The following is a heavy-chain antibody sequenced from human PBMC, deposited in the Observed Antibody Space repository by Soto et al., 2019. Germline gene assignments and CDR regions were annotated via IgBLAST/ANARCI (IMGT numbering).Heavy chain of an antibody. V-gene: IGHV4-4*07. CDR2: IYTSGST. CDR1: GGSISSYY. J-gene: IGHJ5*02. Sequence: SEPQSLSCTVSGGSISSYYWSWIRKPAGKGLEWIGRIYTSGSTNYNPSLKSRVTMSVDTSKNQFSLKLSSVTAADTAVYYCARRGITGTTYWFDPCGQGTLVTGSS. CDR3: ARRGITGTTYWFDP. D-gene: IGHD1-7*01.